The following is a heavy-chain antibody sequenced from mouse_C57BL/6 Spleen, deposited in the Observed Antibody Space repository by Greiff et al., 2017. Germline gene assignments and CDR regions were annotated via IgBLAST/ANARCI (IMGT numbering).Heavy chain of an antibody. D-gene: IGHD1-1*01. CDR3: ARDYGSSPAVHFDV. Sequence: QVQLQQSGAELVMPGASVKLSCKASGYTFTSYWMHWVKQRPGQGLEWIGEIDPSDSYTNYNQKFKGKSTLTVDKSSSTAYMQLSSLTSEDSAVYDCARDYGSSPAVHFDVWGTGTTVTVSS. CDR2: IDPSDSYT. V-gene: IGHV1-69*01. CDR1: GYTFTSYW. J-gene: IGHJ1*03.